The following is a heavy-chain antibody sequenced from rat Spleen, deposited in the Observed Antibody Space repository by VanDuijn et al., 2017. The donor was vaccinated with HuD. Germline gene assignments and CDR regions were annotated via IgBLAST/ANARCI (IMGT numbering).Heavy chain of an antibody. CDR2: ISNSGYNT. CDR3: ARHPQLGVFWYFDF. V-gene: IGHV5S13*01. CDR1: GFTFSSSG. Sequence: EVELVESGGGLVQPGRSLRLSCAASGFTFSSSGMHWIRQAPTKGLEWVASISNSGYNTYYRDSVEGRFTISRDNAQSTVYLQMNSLRSEDTATYYCARHPQLGVFWYFDFWGPGTMVTVSS. D-gene: IGHD5-1*01. J-gene: IGHJ1*01.